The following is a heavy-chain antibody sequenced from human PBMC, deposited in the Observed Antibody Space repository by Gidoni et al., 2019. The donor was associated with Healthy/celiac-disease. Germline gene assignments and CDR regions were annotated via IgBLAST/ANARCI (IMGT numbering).Heavy chain of an antibody. CDR1: GGSFSGYY. D-gene: IGHD3-10*01. Sequence: QVQLQQWGAGLLKPSETLSLTCAVYGGSFSGYYWSWIRQPPGKGLEWIGEINHSGSTNYNPSLKSRVTISVDTSKNQFSLKLSSVTAADTAVYYCASQLLWFGEFIDYWGQGTLVTVSS. J-gene: IGHJ4*02. V-gene: IGHV4-34*01. CDR3: ASQLLWFGEFIDY. CDR2: INHSGST.